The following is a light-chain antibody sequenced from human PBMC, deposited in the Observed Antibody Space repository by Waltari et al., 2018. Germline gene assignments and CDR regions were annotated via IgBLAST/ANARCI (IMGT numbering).Light chain of an antibody. J-gene: IGLJ1*01. CDR2: EVT. Sequence: QSALTQPASVSGSPGQSITIFCPGTTNDVGGYNFVSLSQHHPGKAPKLIIYEVTKRPSGVSTRFSGSKSGNTASLTISGLQAEDEADYYCHSYTGSRTYVFGTGTKVTVL. CDR3: HSYTGSRTYV. CDR1: TNDVGGYNF. V-gene: IGLV2-14*01.